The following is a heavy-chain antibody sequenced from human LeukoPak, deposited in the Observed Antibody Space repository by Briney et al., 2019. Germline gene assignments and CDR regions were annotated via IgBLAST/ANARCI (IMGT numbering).Heavy chain of an antibody. D-gene: IGHD2-2*02. V-gene: IGHV3-48*01. J-gene: IGHJ5*02. CDR1: GFTFSGYS. Sequence: PGGSLRLSCAASGFTFSGYSMNWVRQAPGKGLEWVSYISSSSSTIYYADSVKGRFTISRDNAKNSLYLQMNSLRAEDTAVYYCARDSGCSSTSCYTWEVRWFDPWGQGTLVTVSS. CDR2: ISSSSSTI. CDR3: ARDSGCSSTSCYTWEVRWFDP.